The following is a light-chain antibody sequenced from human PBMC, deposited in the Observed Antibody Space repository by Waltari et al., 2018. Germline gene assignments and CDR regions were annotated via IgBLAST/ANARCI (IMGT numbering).Light chain of an antibody. CDR2: EVS. V-gene: IGLV2-14*01. Sequence: QSALTQPAPVSGSPGQSITISCTGTSSDVGGYNYVSWYQHHPGKAPRLMIYEVSHRPSGVSDRFSGSKSGNTASLTISGLQAEDEAYYYCSSYTGSSTLVVFGGGTKLTVL. CDR3: SSYTGSSTLVV. J-gene: IGLJ2*01. CDR1: SSDVGGYNY.